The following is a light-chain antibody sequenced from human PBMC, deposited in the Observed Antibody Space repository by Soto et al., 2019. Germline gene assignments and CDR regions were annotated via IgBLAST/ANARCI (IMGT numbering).Light chain of an antibody. Sequence: QSVLTQPASVSGSPGQSISISCTGTSSDVGKYKFVSWYQQNPGKDPKVMIYEGTKRPSGVSNRFSGSKSGNPASLTISGLQAEDEADYYCCSYAGSNTYVFGTGTKVTVL. CDR2: EGT. V-gene: IGLV2-23*01. CDR3: CSYAGSNTYV. CDR1: SSDVGKYKF. J-gene: IGLJ1*01.